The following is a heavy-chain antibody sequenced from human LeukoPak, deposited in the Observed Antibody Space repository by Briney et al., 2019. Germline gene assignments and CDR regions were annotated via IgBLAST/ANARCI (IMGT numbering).Heavy chain of an antibody. Sequence: SETLSLTCTVSGGSISSYYWSWIRQPPGKGLEWIGYIYYSGSTNYNPSLKSRVTISVDTSKNQFSLKLSSVTAADTAVYYCAREFGRAQRAFDYWGLGTLVTVSS. V-gene: IGHV4-59*01. D-gene: IGHD3-16*01. J-gene: IGHJ4*02. CDR1: GGSISSYY. CDR2: IYYSGST. CDR3: AREFGRAQRAFDY.